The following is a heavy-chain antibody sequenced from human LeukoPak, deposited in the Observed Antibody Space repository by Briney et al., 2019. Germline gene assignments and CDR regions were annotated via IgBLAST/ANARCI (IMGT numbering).Heavy chain of an antibody. CDR3: AAGDSSGYLDY. D-gene: IGHD3-22*01. CDR2: ISYDGSNK. V-gene: IGHV3-30*01. J-gene: IGHJ4*02. CDR1: GFTFSSYA. Sequence: GRSLRLSCAASGFTFSSYAMHWVRQAPGKGLEWVAVISYDGSNKYYADSVKDRFTISRDNSKNTLYLQMNSLRAEDTAVYYCAAGDSSGYLDYWGQGTLVTVSS.